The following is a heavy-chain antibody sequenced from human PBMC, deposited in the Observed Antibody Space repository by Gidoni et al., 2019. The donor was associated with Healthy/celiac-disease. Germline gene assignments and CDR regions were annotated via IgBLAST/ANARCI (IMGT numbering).Heavy chain of an antibody. D-gene: IGHD6-19*01. CDR1: GFTFSSYG. V-gene: IGHV3-30*18. Sequence: QVQLVESGGGVVQPGRSLRHPCAAPGFTFSSYGMHWGRQAPGKGLEWVAVISYDGSNKYYADSVKGRFTISRDNSKNTLYLQMNSLRAEDTAVYYCAKEAGWYYFDYWGQGTLVTVSS. CDR3: AKEAGWYYFDY. CDR2: ISYDGSNK. J-gene: IGHJ4*02.